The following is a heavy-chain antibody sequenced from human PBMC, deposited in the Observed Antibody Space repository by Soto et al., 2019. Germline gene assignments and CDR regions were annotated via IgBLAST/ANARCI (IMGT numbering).Heavy chain of an antibody. Sequence: PSETLSLTRTVSGDSISSSSHYWGWIRQPPGKGLEWVSIIYSGGSTYYADSVKGRFTISRHNSKNTLYLQMNSLRAEDTAVYYCAREGGDSSGVYYFDYWGQGTLVTVSS. CDR1: GDSISSSSHY. CDR2: IYSGGST. CDR3: AREGGDSSGVYYFDY. V-gene: IGHV3-53*04. D-gene: IGHD3-22*01. J-gene: IGHJ4*02.